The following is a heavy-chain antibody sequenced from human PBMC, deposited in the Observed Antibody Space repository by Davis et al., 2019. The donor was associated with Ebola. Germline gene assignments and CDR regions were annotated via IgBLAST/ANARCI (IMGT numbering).Heavy chain of an antibody. V-gene: IGHV1-2*02. Sequence: ASVKVSCKASGYTFTGYYMHWVRQAPGQGLEWMGWINPNSGGTNYAQKFQGRVTMTRDTSISTAYMELSRLRSDDTAVYYCARDGSGGFLSLVDYWGQGTLVTVSS. CDR2: INPNSGGT. D-gene: IGHD3-10*01. J-gene: IGHJ4*02. CDR1: GYTFTGYY. CDR3: ARDGSGGFLSLVDY.